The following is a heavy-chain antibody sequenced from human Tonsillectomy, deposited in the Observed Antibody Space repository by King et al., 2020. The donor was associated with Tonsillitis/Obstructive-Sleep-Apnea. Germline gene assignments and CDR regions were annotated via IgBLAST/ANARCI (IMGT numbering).Heavy chain of an antibody. J-gene: IGHJ3*02. V-gene: IGHV2-26*01. CDR2: IFSNDVK. D-gene: IGHD6-13*01. CDR1: GFSLSNARMG. Sequence: TLKESGPVLVQPTETLTLTCTVSGFSLSNARMGVIWIRQPPGKALEWLAHIFSNDVKSYSTSLKRRLTISKDTSKSQVVLTMTNMDPVDTATYYCARLPAAGDAYDIWGQGTMVTVSS. CDR3: ARLPAAGDAYDI.